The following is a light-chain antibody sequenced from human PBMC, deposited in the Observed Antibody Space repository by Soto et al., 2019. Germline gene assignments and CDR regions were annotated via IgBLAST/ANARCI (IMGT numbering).Light chain of an antibody. V-gene: IGKV1-5*01. CDR1: QSISSW. CDR3: QQYNSYSQFT. CDR2: DAS. J-gene: IGKJ3*01. Sequence: DIQMTQSPSTLSASVGDRVTITCRARQSISSWLAWYQQKPGKAPKLLIYDASSLESGVSSRFSGSGSGTEFTLTISSLQPDDFATYYCQQYNSYSQFTFGPGTKVDI.